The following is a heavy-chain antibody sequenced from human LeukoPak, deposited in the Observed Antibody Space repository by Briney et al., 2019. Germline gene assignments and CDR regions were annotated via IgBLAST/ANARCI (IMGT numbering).Heavy chain of an antibody. D-gene: IGHD6-19*01. CDR1: GFNFNRHV. CDR2: ISGDGENT. V-gene: IGHV3-23*01. J-gene: IGHJ4*02. Sequence: GGSLRLSCVASGFNFNRHVMSWVRQAPEKGLQWVSAISGDGENTYYTDSVKGRFTISRDNSKNMLFLQMNGLRGEDTAVYYCARLVAHSSPSDYWGQGTLVTVSS. CDR3: ARLVAHSSPSDY.